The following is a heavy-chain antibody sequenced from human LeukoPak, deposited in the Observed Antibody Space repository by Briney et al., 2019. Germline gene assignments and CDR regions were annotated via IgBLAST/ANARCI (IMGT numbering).Heavy chain of an antibody. J-gene: IGHJ4*02. Sequence: PSETLALTCAVYGDSFSGYYWSGIREPPATGREWSGEINHSGSTNYSPSINGRVTISVYTYKGPISLKLSSVTAADTAVYYCARGKGFRPSVKCGGNHPFDYWGQGTLVTVSS. D-gene: IGHD4-23*01. CDR3: ARGKGFRPSVKCGGNHPFDY. CDR2: INHSGST. CDR1: GDSFSGYY. V-gene: IGHV4-34*01.